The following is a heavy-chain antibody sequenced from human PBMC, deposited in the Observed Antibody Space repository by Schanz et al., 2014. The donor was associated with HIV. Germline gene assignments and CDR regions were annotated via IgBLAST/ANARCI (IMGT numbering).Heavy chain of an antibody. CDR1: GFSFDNYG. D-gene: IGHD3-10*01. CDR3: ARGFQGFDY. CDR2: INSNEGTT. Sequence: VQLVESGGGVVRPGRSLKLSCAASGFSFDNYGMHWVRQAPGKGLEWVSRINSNEGTTDYADSVKGRFTISRDNARNSLYLQIRSLRAEDTSVYYCARGFQGFDYWGQGTLVTVSS. J-gene: IGHJ4*02. V-gene: IGHV3-48*04.